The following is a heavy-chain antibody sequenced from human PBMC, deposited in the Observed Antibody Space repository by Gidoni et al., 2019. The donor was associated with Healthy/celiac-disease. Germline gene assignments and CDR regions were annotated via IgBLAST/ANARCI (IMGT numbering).Heavy chain of an antibody. CDR2: ISYDGSNK. Sequence: QVQLVESGGGVVQPGRSLRLSCAASGFTFSSYAMHWVRQAPGKGLEWVAVISYDGSNKYYADSVKGRFTISRDNSKNTLYLQMNSLRAEDTAVYYCARYGIREWFGELLRSADYGMDVWGQGTTVTVSS. CDR1: GFTFSSYA. J-gene: IGHJ6*02. CDR3: ARYGIREWFGELLRSADYGMDV. D-gene: IGHD3-10*01. V-gene: IGHV3-30*01.